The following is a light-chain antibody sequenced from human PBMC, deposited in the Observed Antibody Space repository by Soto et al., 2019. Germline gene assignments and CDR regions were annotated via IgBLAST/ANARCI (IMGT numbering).Light chain of an antibody. Sequence: VLTQSPVILSLSPGERATLSCRASHVFISNYLAWYQQKPGQAPRLLIYGASSRATGVPDRFSGSGSGTDFTLTISRLEPEDFAVYYCQQYGSSPWTFGQGTNVDIK. CDR1: HVFISNY. CDR2: GAS. J-gene: IGKJ1*01. CDR3: QQYGSSPWT. V-gene: IGKV3-20*01.